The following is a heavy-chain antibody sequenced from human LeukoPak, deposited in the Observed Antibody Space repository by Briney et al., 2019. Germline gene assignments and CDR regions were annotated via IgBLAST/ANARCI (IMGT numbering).Heavy chain of an antibody. CDR3: ARDNVDMVRGVSIDY. V-gene: IGHV3-30*04. CDR1: GFTFRSYA. D-gene: IGHD3-10*01. Sequence: GRSLRLSCAASGFTFRSYAMHWVRQAPGKGLEWVAVISYDGSNKYYADSVKGRFTISRDNSKNTLYLQMNSLRAEDTAVYYCARDNVDMVRGVSIDYWGQGTLVTVSS. J-gene: IGHJ4*02. CDR2: ISYDGSNK.